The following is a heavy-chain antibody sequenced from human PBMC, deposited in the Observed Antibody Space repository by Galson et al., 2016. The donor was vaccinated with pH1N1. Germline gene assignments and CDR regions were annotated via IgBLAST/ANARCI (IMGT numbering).Heavy chain of an antibody. CDR3: ARAPPTFNNRGWAYDV. CDR2: ISYDGTYK. J-gene: IGHJ3*01. CDR1: GFISSQYG. Sequence: SLRLSCAASGFISSQYGMHWVRQAPGKGLEWVAFISYDGTYKYYGDSVKGRFTISRDHSKNTVHLQMSSLRADDTAVYYCARAPPTFNNRGWAYDVWGQGTMVSVSS. D-gene: IGHD1/OR15-1a*01. V-gene: IGHV3-30*03.